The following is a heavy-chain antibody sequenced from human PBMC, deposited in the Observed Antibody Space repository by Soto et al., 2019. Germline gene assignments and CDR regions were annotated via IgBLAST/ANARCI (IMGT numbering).Heavy chain of an antibody. D-gene: IGHD6-13*01. Sequence: ASVKVSCKPSGYTFTDYAMHWVRQAPGQRLEWMAWVNGGNGNTKYSQNFQGRVTITRDTSASTAYMELSSLRSEDTAMSYCAREYSSSTPLLDYWGQGTLVTVSS. V-gene: IGHV1-3*01. CDR3: AREYSSSTPLLDY. J-gene: IGHJ4*02. CDR1: GYTFTDYA. CDR2: VNGGNGNT.